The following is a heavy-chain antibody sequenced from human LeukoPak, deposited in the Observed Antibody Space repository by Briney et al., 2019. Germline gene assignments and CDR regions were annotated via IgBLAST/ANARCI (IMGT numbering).Heavy chain of an antibody. J-gene: IGHJ4*02. CDR3: ARDPLITMISRIDY. CDR1: GFTFSSYW. D-gene: IGHD3-22*01. Sequence: GGSLRLSCAASGFTFSSYWMSWVRQAPGKGLEWVANIKQDGSEKYYVDSVKGRFTISRDNAKNSLYLQMNSLRAEDTAVYYCARDPLITMISRIDYWGQGTLVTVSS. CDR2: IKQDGSEK. V-gene: IGHV3-7*01.